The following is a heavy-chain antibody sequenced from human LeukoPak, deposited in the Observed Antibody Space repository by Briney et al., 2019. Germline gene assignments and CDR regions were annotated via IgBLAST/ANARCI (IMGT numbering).Heavy chain of an antibody. CDR2: ISSSSSYT. V-gene: IGHV3-11*06. J-gene: IGHJ4*02. CDR1: GFTISDYY. Sequence: PGGSLRLSCAASGFTISDYYISWIRQAPGKGLEWVSYISSSSSYTNYADSVKGRFTTSRDNAKNSLYLQVNSLRAEDTAVYYCASYTYYHGSGSYYFGYWGQGTLVTVSS. D-gene: IGHD3-10*01. CDR3: ASYTYYHGSGSYYFGY.